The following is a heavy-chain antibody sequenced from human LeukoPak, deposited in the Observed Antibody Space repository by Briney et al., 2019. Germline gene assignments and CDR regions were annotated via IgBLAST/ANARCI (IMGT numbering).Heavy chain of an antibody. CDR3: ARVGRGDGYNSDYYYYMDV. J-gene: IGHJ6*03. CDR1: GFTFSDYY. V-gene: IGHV3-11*01. CDR2: ISSSGSTI. D-gene: IGHD5-24*01. Sequence: GGSLRLSCAASGFTFSDYYMSWIRQAPGKGLEWVSYISSSGSTIYYADSVKGRFTISRDNAKNSLYLQMNSLRAEDTAVYYCARVGRGDGYNSDYYYYMDVWGKGTTVTISS.